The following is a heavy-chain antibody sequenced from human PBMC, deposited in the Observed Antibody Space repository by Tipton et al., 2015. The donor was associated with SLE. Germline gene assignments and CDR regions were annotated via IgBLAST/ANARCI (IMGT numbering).Heavy chain of an antibody. Sequence: QVQLVQSGAEVKKPGSSVKVSCKASGGTFSSYAISWVRQAPGQGLEWMGGIIPIFGTANYAQKFQGRVTITTDESTSTAYMELSSLRSEDTAIYYCASTRGGYNYGWGWFDSWGQGTLVTVSS. J-gene: IGHJ5*01. CDR3: ASTRGGYNYGWGWFDS. V-gene: IGHV1-69*01. CDR1: GGTFSSYA. CDR2: IIPIFGTA. D-gene: IGHD5-18*01.